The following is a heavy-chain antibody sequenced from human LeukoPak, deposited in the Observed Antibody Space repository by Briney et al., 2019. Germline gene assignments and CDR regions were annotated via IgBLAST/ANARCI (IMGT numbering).Heavy chain of an antibody. Sequence: PGGSLRLSCAASGFTFSSYAMSWVRQAPGKGLEWVSAISGSGGSTYYADSVKGRFTISRDNSKNTLYLQMKSLRAEDTAVYYCAKDRIQLRRYYFDYWGQGTLVTVSS. CDR3: AKDRIQLRRYYFDY. D-gene: IGHD5-18*01. V-gene: IGHV3-23*01. CDR2: ISGSGGST. J-gene: IGHJ4*02. CDR1: GFTFSSYA.